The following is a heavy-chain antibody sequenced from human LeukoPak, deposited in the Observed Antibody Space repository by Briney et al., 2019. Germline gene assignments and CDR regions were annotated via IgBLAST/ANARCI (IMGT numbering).Heavy chain of an antibody. CDR1: GFTFSIYV. Sequence: GGSLRLSCAASGFTFSIYVMNWVRQAPGKGLEWVSGISDSGDSTYYADSVKGRFTIPRDNSKNTLYLQMNSLRAEDTAVYYCAKERKWELLSVPFDIWGQGTMVTVSS. D-gene: IGHD1-26*01. CDR3: AKERKWELLSVPFDI. J-gene: IGHJ3*02. CDR2: ISDSGDST. V-gene: IGHV3-23*01.